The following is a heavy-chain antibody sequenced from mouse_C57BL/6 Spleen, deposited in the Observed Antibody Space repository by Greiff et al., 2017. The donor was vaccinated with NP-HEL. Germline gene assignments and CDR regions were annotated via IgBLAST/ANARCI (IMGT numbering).Heavy chain of an antibody. J-gene: IGHJ2*01. CDR2: ISYDGSN. V-gene: IGHV3-6*01. CDR3: ARGGIGYFDY. Sequence: EVKLQESGPGLVKPSQSLSLTCSVTGYSITSGYYWNWIRQFPGNKLEWMGYISYDGSNNYNPSLKNRISITRDTSKNQFFLKLNSVTTEDTATYYCARGGIGYFDYWGQGTTLTVSS. CDR1: GYSITSGYY.